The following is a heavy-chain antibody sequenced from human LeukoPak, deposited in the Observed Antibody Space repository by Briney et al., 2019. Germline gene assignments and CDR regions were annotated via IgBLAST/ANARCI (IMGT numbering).Heavy chain of an antibody. Sequence: PGESLKISCKGSGYSFTSYWISWVRQMPGKGLEWMGKIDPSDSYTNYSPSFQGHVTFSADKSISTAYLQWSSLEASDTAMYYCARRKVVTPSDDAFDIWGQGTMVTVSS. J-gene: IGHJ3*02. CDR1: GYSFTSYW. V-gene: IGHV5-10-1*01. CDR3: ARRKVVTPSDDAFDI. CDR2: IDPSDSYT. D-gene: IGHD2-21*02.